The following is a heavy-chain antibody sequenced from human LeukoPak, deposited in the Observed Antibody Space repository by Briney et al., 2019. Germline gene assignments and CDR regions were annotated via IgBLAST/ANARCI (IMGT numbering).Heavy chain of an antibody. CDR1: GGSISSGDYY. CDR3: ARGRAQLWFFSDDY. V-gene: IGHV4-30-4*01. J-gene: IGHJ4*02. CDR2: IYYSGST. Sequence: PSETLSLTCTVSGGSISSGDYYWSWIRQPPGKGLEWIGYIYYSGSTYYNPSLKSRVTISVDTSKNQFSLKLSSVTAADTAAYYCARGRAQLWFFSDDYWGQGALVTVSS. D-gene: IGHD5-18*01.